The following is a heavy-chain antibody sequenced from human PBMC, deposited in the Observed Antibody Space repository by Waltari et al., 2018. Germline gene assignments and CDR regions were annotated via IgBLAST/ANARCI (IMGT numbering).Heavy chain of an antibody. CDR2: ISSSSSTI. CDR1: GFTFSSHS. Sequence: EVQLVESGGDLVQPGGSLRLSCAASGFTFSSHSMNWDRQAQGKGLEWVSYISSSSSTIYYADSVKGRFTISRDNAKNSLYLQMNSLRAEDTAVYYCASDRTTQGEEGTWGQGTLVTVSS. D-gene: IGHD4-17*01. CDR3: ASDRTTQGEEGT. V-gene: IGHV3-48*04. J-gene: IGHJ5*02.